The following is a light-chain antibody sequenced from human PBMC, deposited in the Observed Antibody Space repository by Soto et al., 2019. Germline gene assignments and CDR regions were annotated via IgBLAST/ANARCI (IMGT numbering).Light chain of an antibody. CDR2: GAS. Sequence: EIVLTQSPGTLSLSPGERATLSCRASQSVSSSYLAWYQQKPGQAPRLLIYGASSRATGIPDRFSGSGSGTDFPLTISRLEPEDFAVYYCLQYGSSPWTFGQGAKV. CDR1: QSVSSSY. V-gene: IGKV3-20*01. CDR3: LQYGSSPWT. J-gene: IGKJ1*01.